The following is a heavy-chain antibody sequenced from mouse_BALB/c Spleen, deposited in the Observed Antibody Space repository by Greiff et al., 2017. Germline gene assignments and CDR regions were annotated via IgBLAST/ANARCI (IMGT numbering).Heavy chain of an antibody. CDR2: IYPGDGDT. CDR3: ARRDGRAMDY. V-gene: IGHV1-80*01. CDR1: GYAFSSYW. Sequence: QVQLQQSGAELVRPGSSVKISCKASGYAFSSYWMNWVKQRPGQGLEWIGQIYPGDGDTNYNGKFKGKATLTADKPSSTAYMQLSSLTSEDSAVYFCARRDGRAMDYWGQGTSVTVSS. D-gene: IGHD2-3*01. J-gene: IGHJ4*01.